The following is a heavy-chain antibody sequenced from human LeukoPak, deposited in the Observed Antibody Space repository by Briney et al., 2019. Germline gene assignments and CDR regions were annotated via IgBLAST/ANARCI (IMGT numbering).Heavy chain of an antibody. CDR2: IKSKTDGGTT. D-gene: IGHD2-2*01. V-gene: IGHV3-15*01. Sequence: GGSLRLSCAASGFTFSNAWMSWVRQAPGKGLEWVGRIKSKTDGGTTDYAAPVKGRFTISRDDSKNTLYLQMNSLKTEDTAVYYRTTNIVVVPAATHSWGQGTLVTVSS. J-gene: IGHJ4*02. CDR3: TTNIVVVPAATHS. CDR1: GFTFSNAW.